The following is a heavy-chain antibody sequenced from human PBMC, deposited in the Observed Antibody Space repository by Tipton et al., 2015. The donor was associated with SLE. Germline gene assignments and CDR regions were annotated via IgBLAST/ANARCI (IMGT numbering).Heavy chain of an antibody. D-gene: IGHD5-12*01. CDR2: LVSSGGST. CDR3: AKPQSGYDRRGVFNG. J-gene: IGHJ4*02. V-gene: IGHV3-23*03. Sequence: GSLRLSCAASGFTFSNYAMSWVRQAPGKGLEWVSLVSSGGSTSYADSVKGRFVISRDISKNMLYLQMNSLSPGDTAVYYCAKPQSGYDRRGVFNGWGQGVLLTVSS. CDR1: GFTFSNYA.